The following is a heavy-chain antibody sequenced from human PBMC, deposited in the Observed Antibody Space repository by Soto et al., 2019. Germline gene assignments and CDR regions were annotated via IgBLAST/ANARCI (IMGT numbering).Heavy chain of an antibody. J-gene: IGHJ6*02. CDR3: TTGGRWSGYYSPLGTYYYYYGMDV. Sequence: PGGSLRLSCAASGFTFSNAWMNWVRQAPGKGLEWVGRIKSKTDGGTTDYAAPVKGRFTISRDDSKNTLYLQMNSLKTEDTAVYYCTTGGRWSGYYSPLGTYYYYYGMDVWGQGTTVTVSS. CDR2: IKSKTDGGTT. V-gene: IGHV3-15*07. CDR1: GFTFSNAW. D-gene: IGHD3-3*01.